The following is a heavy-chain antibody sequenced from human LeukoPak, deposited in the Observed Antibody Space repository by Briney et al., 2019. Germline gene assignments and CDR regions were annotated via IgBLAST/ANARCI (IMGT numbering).Heavy chain of an antibody. CDR1: GYSFIGFY. Sequence: ASVKVSCKASGYSFIGFYMFRVRQAPGQGLEWMGRINPNSGGTNYARKFQGRVTMTRYTSISTAYMELSRLRSDDTAIYYCARYHAIFGVDNWGQGTLITVSS. V-gene: IGHV1-2*06. D-gene: IGHD3-3*01. CDR3: ARYHAIFGVDN. CDR2: INPNSGGT. J-gene: IGHJ4*02.